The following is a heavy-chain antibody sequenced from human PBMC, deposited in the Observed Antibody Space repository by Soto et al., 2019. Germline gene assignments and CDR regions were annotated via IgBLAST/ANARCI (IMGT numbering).Heavy chain of an antibody. CDR1: GFDSSYYW. D-gene: IGHD1-1*01. CDR3: ARGTRPSSAGTGAY. Sequence: GWSLRVSCALSGFDSSYYWIQWFRQSPGKGLEWVSRIDPDGTTTNYADSVKGRFSVSRDNAKKTIYLQMNSLTADDTALYYCARGTRPSSAGTGAYWGQGTLVTVS. J-gene: IGHJ1*01. CDR2: IDPDGTTT. V-gene: IGHV3-74*01.